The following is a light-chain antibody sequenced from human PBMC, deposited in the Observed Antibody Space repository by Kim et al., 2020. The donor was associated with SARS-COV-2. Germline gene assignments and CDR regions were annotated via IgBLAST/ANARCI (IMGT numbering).Light chain of an antibody. V-gene: IGKV3-11*01. J-gene: IGKJ2*02. CDR2: DAS. CDR3: QQRSNLWT. CDR1: QSVSSS. Sequence: LSLSPGERATLSRRASQSVSSSLAWYQQKPGQAPRLLIYDASNRATGIPARFSGSGSGTDFTLTISSLEPEDFAVYYCQQRSNLWTFGQGTKLEI.